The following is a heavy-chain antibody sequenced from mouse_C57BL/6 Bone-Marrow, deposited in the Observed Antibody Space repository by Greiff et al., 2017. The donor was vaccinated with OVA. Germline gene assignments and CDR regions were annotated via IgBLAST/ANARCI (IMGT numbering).Heavy chain of an antibody. CDR2: INPNNGGT. CDR3: ARSAYGSSSYYAMDY. CDR1: GYTFTDYN. Sequence: EVQLQQSGPELVKPGASVKIPCKASGYTFTDYNMDWVKQSHGKSLEWIGDINPNNGGTIYNQKFKGKATLTVDKSSSTAYMELRSLTSEDTAVYYCARSAYGSSSYYAMDYWGQGTSVTVSS. V-gene: IGHV1-18*01. D-gene: IGHD1-1*01. J-gene: IGHJ4*01.